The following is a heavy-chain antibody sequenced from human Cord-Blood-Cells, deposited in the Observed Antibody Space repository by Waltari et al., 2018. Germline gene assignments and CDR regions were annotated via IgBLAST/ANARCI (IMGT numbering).Heavy chain of an antibody. CDR2: IYYSGST. CDR1: GCSIRSGGYY. J-gene: IGHJ6*02. D-gene: IGHD3-10*01. Sequence: QVQLQESGPGLVKPSQTLSLTGTFSGCSIRSGGYYWSWIRQHPGTGLEWIGYIYYSGSTYYNPSLKSRVTISVDTSKNQFSLKLSSVTAADMAVYYCARENPVLYGSGRNYYYGMDVWGQGTTVTVSS. V-gene: IGHV4-31*03. CDR3: ARENPVLYGSGRNYYYGMDV.